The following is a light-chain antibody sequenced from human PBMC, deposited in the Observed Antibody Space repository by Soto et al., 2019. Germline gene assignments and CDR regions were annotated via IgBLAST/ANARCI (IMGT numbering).Light chain of an antibody. V-gene: IGKV3-15*01. CDR2: GAS. CDR3: QQYNNWPGT. J-gene: IGKJ1*01. CDR1: QSVSSK. Sequence: EIVLTQSPGTLSVSPGERATLSCRASQSVSSKLAWYQQKPGQAPRLLFYGASTGATGIPARFSVSGSETEFTLSISSLQSEDFAVDYCQQYNNWPGTFGQGTKVEIK.